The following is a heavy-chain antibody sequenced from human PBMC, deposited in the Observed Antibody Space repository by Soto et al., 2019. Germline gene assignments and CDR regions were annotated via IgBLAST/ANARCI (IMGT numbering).Heavy chain of an antibody. J-gene: IGHJ4*02. CDR2: TYYRSKWSS. Sequence: SQTLSLTCAISGDSVSRNGVAWNWIRQSPSRGLEWLGRTYYRSKWSSDYAVSLKSRITINPDTSKSQVSLQLNSVTPEDTAVYYCVRGQHSAIHYWGQGTLVTVSS. V-gene: IGHV6-1*01. CDR3: VRGQHSAIHY. CDR1: GDSVSRNGVA. D-gene: IGHD3-3*02.